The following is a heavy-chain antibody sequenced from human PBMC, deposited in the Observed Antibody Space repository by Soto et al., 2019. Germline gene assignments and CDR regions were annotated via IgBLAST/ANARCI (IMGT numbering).Heavy chain of an antibody. D-gene: IGHD5-12*01. J-gene: IGHJ4*02. CDR1: GGSISSDAYS. Sequence: SXTLSLTCAVSGGSISSDAYSWSWIRQPPGKVRESIGYLYHSGGTYYNPSLKSGVTMSIDTSKNQFSLKLSSLTAADTVVYYCASRYSGYGDYWGQGTLVTVSS. CDR2: LYHSGGT. V-gene: IGHV4-30-2*02. CDR3: ASRYSGYGDY.